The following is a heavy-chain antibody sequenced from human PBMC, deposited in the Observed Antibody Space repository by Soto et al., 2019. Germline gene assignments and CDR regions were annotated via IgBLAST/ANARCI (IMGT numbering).Heavy chain of an antibody. V-gene: IGHV3-73*01. Sequence: XVSLLLSCAASGFTFSGSAMHWVRQASGKGLEWVARVRSKADSYATAYAASVTGRFTISRDDSKNTAYLQMNSLKIEDTAVYYCIRSPGYDFWGGPDYWGQGTLVTVSS. D-gene: IGHD3-3*01. J-gene: IGHJ4*02. CDR2: VRSKADSYAT. CDR3: IRSPGYDFWGGPDY. CDR1: GFTFSGSA.